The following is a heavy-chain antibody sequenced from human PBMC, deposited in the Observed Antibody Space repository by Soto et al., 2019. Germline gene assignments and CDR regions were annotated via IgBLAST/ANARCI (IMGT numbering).Heavy chain of an antibody. V-gene: IGHV3-11*01. CDR2: ISSSGSTI. J-gene: IGHJ4*02. CDR1: GFTFSDYY. CDR3: ARVRDYDILPRTFFLYFDY. D-gene: IGHD3-9*01. Sequence: QVQLVESGGGLVKPGGSLRLSCAASGFTFSDYYMSWIRQAPGKGLEWVSYISSSGSTIYYADSVKGRFTISRDNAKNSLYLQMNSLRAEDTAVYYCARVRDYDILPRTFFLYFDYWGQGTLVTVSS.